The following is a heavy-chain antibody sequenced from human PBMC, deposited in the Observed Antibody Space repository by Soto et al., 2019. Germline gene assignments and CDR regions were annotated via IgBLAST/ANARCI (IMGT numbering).Heavy chain of an antibody. J-gene: IGHJ4*02. CDR2: INAGNGNT. CDR3: ASPAYGSGSYY. CDR1: GYTFSSYL. D-gene: IGHD3-10*01. V-gene: IGHV1-3*01. Sequence: QVQLVQSGAEVKKPGASVKVSCKASGYTFSSYLLHWVRQAPGQRLEWMGWINAGNGNTKYSQKFQGRVTLTRDTRGTSASTAYMELSSVRSEDTAVYSCASPAYGSGSYYWGQGTLVTVSS.